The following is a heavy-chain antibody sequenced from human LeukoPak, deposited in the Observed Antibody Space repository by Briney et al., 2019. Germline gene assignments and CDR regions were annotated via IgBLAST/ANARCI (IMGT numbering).Heavy chain of an antibody. CDR3: ARDGLAVAGTRFYYFDY. V-gene: IGHV3-48*01. CDR1: GFTFSSYN. D-gene: IGHD6-19*01. J-gene: IGHJ4*02. Sequence: PGGSLRLSCAASGFTFSSYNMNWVRQAPGKGLEWVSYISSSSSTIYYADSVKGRFTISRDNAKNSLYLQLNSLRAEDTAVYYCARDGLAVAGTRFYYFDYWAREPWSPSPQ. CDR2: ISSSSSTI.